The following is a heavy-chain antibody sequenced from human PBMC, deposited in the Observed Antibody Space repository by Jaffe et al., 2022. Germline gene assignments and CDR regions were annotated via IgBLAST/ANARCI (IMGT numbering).Heavy chain of an antibody. V-gene: IGHV3-49*04. J-gene: IGHJ6*03. D-gene: IGHD1-26*01. CDR1: GFTFGDYA. Sequence: EVQLVESGGGLVQPGRSLRLSCTTSGFTFGDYAMSWVRQAPGKGLEWVGLIRNRRYDGTTEFAASVRGRFTISRDDSKSIAYLQMNTLKTEDTAVYYCSRDALVESTYYYMDVWGKGTTVTVSS. CDR2: IRNRRYDGTT. CDR3: SRDALVESTYYYMDV.